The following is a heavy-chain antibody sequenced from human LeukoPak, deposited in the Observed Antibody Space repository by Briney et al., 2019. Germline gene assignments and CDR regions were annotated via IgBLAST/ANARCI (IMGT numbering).Heavy chain of an antibody. CDR2: IYHTGST. D-gene: IGHD2-2*01. V-gene: IGHV4-30-2*01. CDR3: ARLQYCSGTSCYWFDP. J-gene: IGHJ5*02. Sequence: SQTLSLTCDVSGGSISSGLYSWSWIRQPLGKGLEWIGYIYHTGSTYYNPSLKSRVTISVDTSKDQFSLRLSSVTAADTAVYYCARLQYCSGTSCYWFDPWGQGTLVTVSS. CDR1: GGSISSGLYS.